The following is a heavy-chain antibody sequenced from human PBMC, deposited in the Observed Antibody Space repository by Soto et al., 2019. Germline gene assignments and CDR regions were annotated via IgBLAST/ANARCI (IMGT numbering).Heavy chain of an antibody. Sequence: EVQLVESGGGLVQPGGSLRLSCAASGFTFSNYWMNWVRQAPGKGLEWVANIKQDGSEKYFVDSVKGRFTISRDNAKNSLYLQMKSLGAEDTAVYYCARDLGRTAAGYYYYYAMDVWGQGTTVNVSS. J-gene: IGHJ6*02. CDR1: GFTFSNYW. D-gene: IGHD2-2*01. CDR2: IKQDGSEK. V-gene: IGHV3-7*01. CDR3: ARDLGRTAAGYYYYYAMDV.